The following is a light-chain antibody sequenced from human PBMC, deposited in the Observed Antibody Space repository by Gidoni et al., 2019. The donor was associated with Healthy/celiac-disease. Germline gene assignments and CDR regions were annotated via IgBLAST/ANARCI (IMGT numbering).Light chain of an antibody. Sequence: DIQMTQSPSSLSASVGDRVTITCRASQGISNYLAWYQQKPGKVPKLLIYAASTLQSGVPSRFSGSGSETDFTLTIRSLQPEDVATYYCQKYNSAPPLTFGGGTKVEIK. CDR2: AAS. CDR3: QKYNSAPPLT. CDR1: QGISNY. J-gene: IGKJ4*01. V-gene: IGKV1-27*01.